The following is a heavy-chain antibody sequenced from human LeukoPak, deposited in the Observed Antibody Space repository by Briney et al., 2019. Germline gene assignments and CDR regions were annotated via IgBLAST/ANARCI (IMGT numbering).Heavy chain of an antibody. CDR2: IYSSGIT. CDR3: ARRDSSGWYFDY. CDR1: GGSISSYY. J-gene: IGHJ4*02. Sequence: SETLSLTSTVSGGSISSYYWSWIRQPAGKGLERIGRIYSSGITNYNPSLKSRVTMSVDTSKNQFSLTLTSVTAADTAVYYCARRDSSGWYFDYWGQGILVTVSS. V-gene: IGHV4-4*07. D-gene: IGHD6-19*01.